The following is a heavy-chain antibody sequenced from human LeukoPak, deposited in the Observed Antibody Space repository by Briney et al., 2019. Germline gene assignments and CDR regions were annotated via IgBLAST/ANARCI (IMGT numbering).Heavy chain of an antibody. V-gene: IGHV4-34*01. CDR1: GGSFSGYY. D-gene: IGHD3-22*01. CDR2: INHSGST. CDR3: ARHQTSYYYDSSSGFDY. Sequence: TSETLSLTCAVYGGSFSGYYWSWIRQPPGKGLEWIGEINHSGSTNYNPSLKSRVTISVDTSKNQFSLKLSSVTAADTAVYYCARHQTSYYYDSSSGFDYWGQGTLVTVSS. J-gene: IGHJ4*02.